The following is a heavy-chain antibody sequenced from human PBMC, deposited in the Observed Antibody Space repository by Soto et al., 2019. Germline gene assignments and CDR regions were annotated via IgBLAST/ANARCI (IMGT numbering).Heavy chain of an antibody. D-gene: IGHD1-26*01. CDR3: ARGGRLNWDFDL. V-gene: IGHV3-74*01. CDR2: INSDGSST. CDR1: GFTISSYW. Sequence: EVQLVESGGGLVQPGGSLRLSCAASGFTISSYWMHWVRQAPVKRLVWVSSINSDGSSTSYADSVKGRFTISRDNAKNKLYLQMNSLRAEDTAVYYCARGGRLNWDFDLWGRGTLVTVSS. J-gene: IGHJ2*01.